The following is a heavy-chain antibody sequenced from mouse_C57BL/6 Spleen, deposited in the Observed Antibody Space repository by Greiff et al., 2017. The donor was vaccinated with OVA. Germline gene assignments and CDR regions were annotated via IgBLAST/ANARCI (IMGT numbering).Heavy chain of an antibody. J-gene: IGHJ2*01. V-gene: IGHV2-2*01. Sequence: VQLQQSGPGLVQPSQSLSITCTVSGFSLTSYGVHWVRQSPGKGLEWLGVIWSGGSTDYNAAFISRLSISKDNSTSQVFFKMNSLQADDTDIYYCARGLGYYDYWGQGTTLTVSS. D-gene: IGHD2-3*01. CDR1: GFSLTSYG. CDR2: IWSGGST. CDR3: ARGLGYYDY.